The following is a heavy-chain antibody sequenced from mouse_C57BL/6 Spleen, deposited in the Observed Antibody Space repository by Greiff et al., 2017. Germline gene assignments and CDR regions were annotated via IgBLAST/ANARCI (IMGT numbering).Heavy chain of an antibody. J-gene: IGHJ3*01. CDR3: ARDRLSWFAY. Sequence: VQLKQSGPELVKPGASVKISCKASGYTFTDYYMNWVKQSHGKSLEWIGDINPNNGGTSYNQKFKGKATLTVDKSSSTAYMELRSLTSEDSAVYYCARDRLSWFAYWGQGTLVTVSA. CDR2: INPNNGGT. V-gene: IGHV1-26*01. CDR1: GYTFTDYY. D-gene: IGHD1-2*01.